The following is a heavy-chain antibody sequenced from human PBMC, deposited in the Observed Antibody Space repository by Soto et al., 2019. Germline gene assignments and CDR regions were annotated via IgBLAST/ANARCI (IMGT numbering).Heavy chain of an antibody. Sequence: DVQLVESGGGLVQPGRSLRLSCAASGFTFDDYAMHWVRQAPGKGLEWVSGISWNSGSIGYADSVKGRFTISRDNAKNSLYLQMNSLRAEDTALYYCAKDFVTVTTGGAFDIWGQGTMVTVSS. J-gene: IGHJ3*02. CDR1: GFTFDDYA. D-gene: IGHD4-17*01. CDR3: AKDFVTVTTGGAFDI. CDR2: ISWNSGSI. V-gene: IGHV3-9*01.